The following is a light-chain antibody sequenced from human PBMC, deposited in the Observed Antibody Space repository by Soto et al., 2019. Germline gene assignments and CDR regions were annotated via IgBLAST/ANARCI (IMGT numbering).Light chain of an antibody. CDR1: SSNIGAGYD. Sequence: SVLTQPPSVSGAPGQMVTISCTGSSSNIGAGYDVHWYQQLPGTAPRLLINANTNRPSGVPDRFSGSKSGTSASLAISGLQAEDEGDYFCQSYDSRLSDYVFGTGTKVTVL. CDR2: ANT. CDR3: QSYDSRLSDYV. J-gene: IGLJ1*01. V-gene: IGLV1-40*01.